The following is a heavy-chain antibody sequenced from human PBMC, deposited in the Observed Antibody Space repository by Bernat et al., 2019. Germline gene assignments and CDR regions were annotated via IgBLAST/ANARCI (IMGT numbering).Heavy chain of an antibody. CDR2: IWHDRCNE. D-gene: IGHD3-16*01. Sequence: QVQLVESGGGVVQPGRSLRLSCAASGFTFSDNGMHWVRQAPGKGLDWVAVIWHDRCNENYADTSKRRFSNSGDNSEITLYLRMNSLRAEDSALYYCARENIGGSTRGFDYWGQGTLVTVSS. CDR1: GFTFSDNG. V-gene: IGHV3-33*01. CDR3: ARENIGGSTRGFDY. J-gene: IGHJ4*02.